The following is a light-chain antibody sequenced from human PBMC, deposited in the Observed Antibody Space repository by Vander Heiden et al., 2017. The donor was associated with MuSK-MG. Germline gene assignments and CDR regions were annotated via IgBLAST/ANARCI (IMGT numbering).Light chain of an antibody. CDR2: GNR. CDR1: SSNIGAGYD. J-gene: IGLJ1*01. Sequence: QSVLTQPPSVSGAPGQRVTISCTGSSSNIGAGYDVHWYQQPPGSAPKLVIFGNRNRPAGVPDRFSGSKSGTSASLAITGLQAEDEADYYCQSFDSSRSGYVFGSGTKVTVL. CDR3: QSFDSSRSGYV. V-gene: IGLV1-40*01.